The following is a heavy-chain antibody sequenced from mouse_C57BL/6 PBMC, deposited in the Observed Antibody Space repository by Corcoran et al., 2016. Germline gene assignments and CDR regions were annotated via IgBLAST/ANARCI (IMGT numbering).Heavy chain of an antibody. Sequence: QIQLVQSGPELKKPGETVKISCKASGYTFTTYGMSWVKQAPGKGLKWMGWINTYSGVPTYADDFKGRFAFSLETSANTAYLQINNLKNEDTATYFCAREETAQAPWFAYWGQGTLVTVSA. CDR2: INTYSGVP. J-gene: IGHJ3*01. V-gene: IGHV9-3*01. D-gene: IGHD3-2*02. CDR3: AREETAQAPWFAY. CDR1: GYTFTTYG.